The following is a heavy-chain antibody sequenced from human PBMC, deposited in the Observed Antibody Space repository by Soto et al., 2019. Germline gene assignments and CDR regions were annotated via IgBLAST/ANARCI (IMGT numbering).Heavy chain of an antibody. J-gene: IGHJ4*02. CDR1: GGSISGDDYF. CDR2: IYYSGT. Sequence: SETLSLTCTVSGGSISGDDYFWSWIRQPPGKGLEWIGFIYYSGTYYNPSLKSRATISTDTSKNHFALTLSSVTAADTAVYYSARDLAYCSTGRCYAKWGYWGQGTLVTVSS. V-gene: IGHV4-30-4*01. CDR3: ARDLAYCSTGRCYAKWGY. D-gene: IGHD2-15*01.